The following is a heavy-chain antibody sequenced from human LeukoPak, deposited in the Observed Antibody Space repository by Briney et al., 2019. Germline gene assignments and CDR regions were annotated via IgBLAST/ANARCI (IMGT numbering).Heavy chain of an antibody. J-gene: IGHJ3*02. V-gene: IGHV4-30-2*01. CDR3: ARDSNYYDSSGYKVDAFDI. D-gene: IGHD3-22*01. CDR2: IYHSGST. Sequence: PSQTLSLTCAVSGGSISSGGYSWSWIRQPPGTGLEWIGYIYHSGSTYYNPSLKSRVTISVDGSKNQFSLKLSSVTAADTAVYYCARDSNYYDSSGYKVDAFDIWGQGTMVTVSS. CDR1: GGSISSGGYS.